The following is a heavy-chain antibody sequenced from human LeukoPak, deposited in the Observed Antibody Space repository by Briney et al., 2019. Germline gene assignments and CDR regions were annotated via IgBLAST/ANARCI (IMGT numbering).Heavy chain of an antibody. V-gene: IGHV3-53*01. CDR1: GFTVSSNY. D-gene: IGHD1-14*01. CDR3: ARARRRNQNDAFDI. J-gene: IGHJ3*02. Sequence: GGSLRLSCAASGFTVSSNYMSWVRQAPGKGLEWVSVIYSGGSTYYADSVKGRFTISRDNSKNALYLHMNSLRAEDTAVYYCARARRRNQNDAFDIWGQGTMVTVSS. CDR2: IYSGGST.